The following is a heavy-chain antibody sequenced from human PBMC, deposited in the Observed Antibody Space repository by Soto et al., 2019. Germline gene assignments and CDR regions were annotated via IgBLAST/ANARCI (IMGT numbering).Heavy chain of an antibody. Sequence: SVKVSCQASGGPLSSYAISLVRQAPGQGLEWIGGIIPIFGTANYAQKFQGRVTITADEPTSTAYMALSSLRSEDTAVYYCARVPSFRGYIFHMDVWGQGTTVTVSS. J-gene: IGHJ6*02. CDR1: GGPLSSYA. V-gene: IGHV1-69*13. CDR3: ARVPSFRGYIFHMDV. CDR2: IIPIFGTA. D-gene: IGHD5-18*01.